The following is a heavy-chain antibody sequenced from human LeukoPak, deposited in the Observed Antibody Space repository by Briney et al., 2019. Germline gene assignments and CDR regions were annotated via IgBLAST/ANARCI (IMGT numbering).Heavy chain of an antibody. D-gene: IGHD3-3*01. V-gene: IGHV4-61*02. J-gene: IGHJ6*03. CDR3: ASSGGSFFTDYYYMDV. CDR1: GGSISSGSYY. CDR2: IYTSGST. Sequence: SETLSLTCTVSGGSISSGSYYWSWIRQPAGKGLEWIGRIYTSGSTNYNPSLKSRVTISVDTSKNQFSLKLSSVTAADTAVYYCASSGGSFFTDYYYMDVWGKGTTVTVSS.